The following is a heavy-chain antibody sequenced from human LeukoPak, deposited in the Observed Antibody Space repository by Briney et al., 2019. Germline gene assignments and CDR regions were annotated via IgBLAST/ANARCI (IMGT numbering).Heavy chain of an antibody. Sequence: ASVKVSCKASGYTFTSYGISWVRQAPGQGLEWMGWISAYNGNTNYAQKLQGRVTMTTDTSTSTAYMELRSLRSDDTAVYYCAGSNCSSTSCSGGGFDYWGQGTLVTVSS. D-gene: IGHD2-2*01. CDR1: GYTFTSYG. V-gene: IGHV1-18*01. CDR2: ISAYNGNT. J-gene: IGHJ4*02. CDR3: AGSNCSSTSCSGGGFDY.